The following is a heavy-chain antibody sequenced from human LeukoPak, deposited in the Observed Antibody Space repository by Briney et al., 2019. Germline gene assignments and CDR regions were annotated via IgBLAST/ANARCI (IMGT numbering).Heavy chain of an antibody. CDR3: ARQGNSGSLHFDY. CDR2: IYYSGST. D-gene: IGHD1-26*01. J-gene: IGHJ4*02. V-gene: IGHV4-59*01. CDR1: GGSISSYY. Sequence: PSETLSLTCTVSGGSISSYYWSWIRQPPGKGLEWIGYIYYSGSTNYNPSLKSRVTISVDTSKNQFSLKLSSVTAADTAVYYCARQGNSGSLHFDYWGQGTLVTVSS.